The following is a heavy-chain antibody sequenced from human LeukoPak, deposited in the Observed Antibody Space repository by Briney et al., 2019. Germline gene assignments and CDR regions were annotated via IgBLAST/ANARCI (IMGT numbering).Heavy chain of an antibody. V-gene: IGHV1-18*01. J-gene: IGHJ5*02. Sequence: GASVKVSCKASGYTFTSYGINWVRQAPGQGLEWMGWISAYIKRNYAQKIQGRVTMTTDTSTSTAYMELRNLRSDDTAVYYCARVSAPPDYGDYVSENWFDPWGQGTLVTVSS. CDR1: GYTFTSYG. CDR2: ISAYIKR. D-gene: IGHD4-17*01. CDR3: ARVSAPPDYGDYVSENWFDP.